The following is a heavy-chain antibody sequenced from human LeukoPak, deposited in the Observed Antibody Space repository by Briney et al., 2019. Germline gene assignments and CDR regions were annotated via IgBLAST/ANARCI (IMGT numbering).Heavy chain of an antibody. CDR2: IYYSRST. D-gene: IGHD1-26*01. CDR3: ARTREGLFDY. J-gene: IGHJ4*02. CDR1: GGSVSSGSYY. V-gene: IGHV4-61*01. Sequence: PSETLSLTCTVSGGSVSSGSYYWSWIRQPPGKGLEWIGYIYYSRSTNYNPSLKSRVTISVDTSKNQFSLKLSSVTAADTAVYYCARTREGLFDYWGQGALVTVSS.